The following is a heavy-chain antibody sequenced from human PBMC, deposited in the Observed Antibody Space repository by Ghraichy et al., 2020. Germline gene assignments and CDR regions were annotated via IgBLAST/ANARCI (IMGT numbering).Heavy chain of an antibody. V-gene: IGHV1-24*01. Sequence: ASVKVSCKVSGYTLTELSMHWVRQAPGKGLEWMGGFDPEDGETIYAQKFQGRVTMTEDTSTDTAYMELSSLRSEDTAVYYCATDTGEMVRGKPPTNWGQGTLVTVSS. CDR1: GYTLTELS. CDR3: ATDTGEMVRGKPPTN. CDR2: FDPEDGET. D-gene: IGHD3-10*01. J-gene: IGHJ4*02.